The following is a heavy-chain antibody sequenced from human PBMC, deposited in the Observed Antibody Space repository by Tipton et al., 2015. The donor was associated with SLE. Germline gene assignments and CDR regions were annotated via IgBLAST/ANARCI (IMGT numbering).Heavy chain of an antibody. D-gene: IGHD1-26*01. V-gene: IGHV4-38-2*01. CDR2: FYYSGST. Sequence: LRLSCAASGFTFSNYVMTWVRQPPGKGLEWIGSFYYSGSTYYNPSLKSRVTISVDTSKNQFSLKLSSVTAADTALYYCARSGVYWGQGTLVTVSS. CDR1: GFTFSNYV. CDR3: ARSGVY. J-gene: IGHJ4*02.